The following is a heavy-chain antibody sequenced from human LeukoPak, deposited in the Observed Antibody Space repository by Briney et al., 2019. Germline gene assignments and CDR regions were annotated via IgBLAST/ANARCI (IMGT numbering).Heavy chain of an antibody. CDR1: GFTFSSCA. D-gene: IGHD2-2*01. CDR2: ISGSGGST. Sequence: PGVSLRLSCAASGFTFSSCAMSWVRQAPGKGLEWVSAISGSGGSTYYADSVRGRFTISRDNSKNTLYLQMSSLRADDTAVYYCAKDRCLTTTCYVDYWGQGTLVTVSS. CDR3: AKDRCLTTTCYVDY. J-gene: IGHJ4*02. V-gene: IGHV3-23*01.